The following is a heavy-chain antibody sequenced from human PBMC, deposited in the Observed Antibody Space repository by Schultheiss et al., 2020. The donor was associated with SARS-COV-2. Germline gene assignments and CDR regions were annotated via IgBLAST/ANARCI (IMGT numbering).Heavy chain of an antibody. D-gene: IGHD6-6*01. CDR3: ARVSEARPDYYYGMDV. CDR2: IYPGDSDT. J-gene: IGHJ6*02. CDR1: GYKFTSYW. V-gene: IGHV5-51*01. Sequence: GESLKISCQASGYKFTSYWIGWVRQMPGKGLEWMGIIYPGDSDTRYSPSFQGQVTISADKSISTAYLQWSSLKASDTAMYYCARVSEARPDYYYGMDVWGQGTTVTVSS.